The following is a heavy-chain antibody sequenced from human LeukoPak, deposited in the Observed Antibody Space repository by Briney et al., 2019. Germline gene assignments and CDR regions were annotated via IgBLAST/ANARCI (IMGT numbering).Heavy chain of an antibody. Sequence: PGGSLRLSCAASGFTFSSYSMNWVRQAPGKGLEWVSSISSSSSYIYYADSVKGRFTISRDNAKNSLYLQMNSLRAEDTAVYYCARLLWFGEKPTFDYWGQGTLVTVSS. D-gene: IGHD3-10*01. CDR3: ARLLWFGEKPTFDY. J-gene: IGHJ4*02. CDR1: GFTFSSYS. V-gene: IGHV3-21*01. CDR2: ISSSSSYI.